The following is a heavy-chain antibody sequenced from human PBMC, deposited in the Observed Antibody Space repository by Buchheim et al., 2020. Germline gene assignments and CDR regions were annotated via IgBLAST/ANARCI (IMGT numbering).Heavy chain of an antibody. D-gene: IGHD5-18*01. CDR3: AREYSYGYYFDY. CDR1: GFTFSSYG. V-gene: IGHV3-72*01. J-gene: IGHJ4*02. CDR2: TRNKANSYTT. Sequence: VQLVESGGGVVQPGRSLRLSCAASGFTFSSYGMHWVRQAPGKGLEWVGRTRNKANSYTTEYAASVKGRFTISRDDSKNSLYLQMNSLKTEDTAVYYCAREYSYGYYFDYWGQGTL.